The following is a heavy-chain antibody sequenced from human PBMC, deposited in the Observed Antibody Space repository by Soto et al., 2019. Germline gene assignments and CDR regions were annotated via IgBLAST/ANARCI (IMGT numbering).Heavy chain of an antibody. CDR1: GGSISSSSQY. Sequence: QLQLQESGPGLVKPSETLSLTCTVSGGSISSSSQYWGWIRQPPGKGLEWIGSIYYSGRTYYKPSLKSRVTISVDTSKNQFSLKLSSVTAADTAVYYCATSGSGSYYDFDFWGQGTLVTVSS. D-gene: IGHD3-10*01. CDR2: IYYSGRT. V-gene: IGHV4-39*01. CDR3: ATSGSGSYYDFDF. J-gene: IGHJ4*02.